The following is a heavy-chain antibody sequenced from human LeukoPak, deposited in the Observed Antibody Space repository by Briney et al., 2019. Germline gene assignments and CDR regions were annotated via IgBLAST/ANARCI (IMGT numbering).Heavy chain of an antibody. J-gene: IGHJ5*01. CDR1: GFTFTNAW. V-gene: IGHV3-15*01. CDR2: IKSKTDGGTT. CDR3: TTGHVSLQFLFDS. D-gene: IGHD6-19*01. Sequence: PGGSLRLSCAASGFTFTNAWMSWVRQAPGKGLEWVGRIKSKTDGGTTDYAAPVEGRFTISRDDSENTLSLRMNSLKTDDTAVYYCTTGHVSLQFLFDSWGQGTLVTVSS.